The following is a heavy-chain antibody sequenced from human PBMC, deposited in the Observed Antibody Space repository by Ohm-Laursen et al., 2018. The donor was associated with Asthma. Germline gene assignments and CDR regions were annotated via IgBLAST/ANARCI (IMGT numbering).Heavy chain of an antibody. Sequence: SLRLSCAASGFTFNKHHMTWVRQAPGKGLEWVAVGGSYYDGGLKYYADSVNGRFTVSRDDSKNTLYLQMNSLRPDDTAVYCCARDVMEWYLPAFDFWGQGTLVTVSS. V-gene: IGHV3-30-3*01. D-gene: IGHD3-3*01. J-gene: IGHJ4*02. CDR2: GGSYYDGGLK. CDR3: ARDVMEWYLPAFDF. CDR1: GFTFNKHH.